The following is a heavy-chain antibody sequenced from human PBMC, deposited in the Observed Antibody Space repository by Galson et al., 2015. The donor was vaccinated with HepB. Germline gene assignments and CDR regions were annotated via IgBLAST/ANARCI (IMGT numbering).Heavy chain of an antibody. V-gene: IGHV3-23*01. CDR3: ANGGVIPVVPIIY. Sequence: SLRLSCATSGFSFRTSAMSWVRQAPGRGLEWVSSISVDGDRTFYADSVQGRFAISRDDSKNTLSLQMNSLRVEDTALYYCANGGVIPVVPIIYWGQGSLVTVSS. CDR1: GFSFRTSA. D-gene: IGHD3-22*01. CDR2: ISVDGDRT. J-gene: IGHJ4*02.